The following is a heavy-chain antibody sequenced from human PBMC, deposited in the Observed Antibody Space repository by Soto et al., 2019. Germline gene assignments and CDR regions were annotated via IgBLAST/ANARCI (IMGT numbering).Heavy chain of an antibody. Sequence: SVKVSCKTSGFMFTSSAVQWVRQDRGQRLEWIGWLVVGSGNTHYAQHFQERVTLTRDMTTGTAYMELNSLRAEDTAVYYCAKDPRYYDILTGYYPFDYWGQGTLVTVSS. CDR1: GFMFTSSA. V-gene: IGHV1-58*01. CDR3: AKDPRYYDILTGYYPFDY. J-gene: IGHJ4*02. D-gene: IGHD3-9*01. CDR2: LVVGSGNT.